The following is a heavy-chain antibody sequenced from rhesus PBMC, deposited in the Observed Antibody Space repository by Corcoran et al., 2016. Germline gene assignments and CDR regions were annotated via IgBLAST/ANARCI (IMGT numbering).Heavy chain of an antibody. V-gene: IGHV5-2*01. CDR2: IDPSDADN. D-gene: IGHD3S6*01. CDR1: GYSFPSYW. CDR3: AKGTNPDFDY. Sequence: EVQLVQSGAEVNRPGESLTISCKTSGYSFPSYWFICVRQMPGKGLEWRGAIDPSDADNRNSPSFQGQVTISADKSISTAYLQWSSLKASDSATYYCAKGTNPDFDYWGQGVLVTVSS. J-gene: IGHJ4*01.